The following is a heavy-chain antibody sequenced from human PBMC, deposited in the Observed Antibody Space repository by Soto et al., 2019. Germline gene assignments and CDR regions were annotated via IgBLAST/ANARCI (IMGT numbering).Heavy chain of an antibody. CDR1: GGTFNNYA. V-gene: IGHV1-69*01. CDR3: AQGSYSDASSAYDPSGVFCDVCGRGV. CDR2: IIPSVDAA. Sequence: QLQLVQSGAEVKKPGSSVKVSCKASGGTFNNYAISWVRQAPGQGLAWVGGIIPSVDAANCAQKFQGRVTTASAESNGPAETELSRLRSEDTAVYYCAQGSYSDASSAYDPSGVFCDVCGRGVWGQGTPVTVSS. J-gene: IGHJ6*02. D-gene: IGHD3-22*01.